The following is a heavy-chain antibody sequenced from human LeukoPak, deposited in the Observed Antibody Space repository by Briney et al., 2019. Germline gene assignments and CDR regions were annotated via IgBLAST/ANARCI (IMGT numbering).Heavy chain of an antibody. J-gene: IGHJ4*02. D-gene: IGHD5-12*01. CDR2: ISAYNGNT. CDR1: GYTFTSYG. CDR3: AREGIVATRPRRYFDY. Sequence: GASVKVSCKASGYTFTSYGIRWVRQAPGQGLEWMGWISAYNGNTNYAQKLQGRVTMTTDTSTSTAYMELRSLRSDDTAVYYCAREGIVATRPRRYFDYWGQGTLVTVSS. V-gene: IGHV1-18*04.